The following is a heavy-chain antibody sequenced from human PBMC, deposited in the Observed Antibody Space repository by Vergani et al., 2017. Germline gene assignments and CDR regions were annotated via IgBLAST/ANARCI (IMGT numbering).Heavy chain of an antibody. CDR1: GASVSRGTYY. J-gene: IGHJ6*03. V-gene: IGHV4-61*02. CDR2: MYTSGHT. D-gene: IGHD2-21*01. Sequence: QVQLQESGPGLLKPSQTLALTCTVSGASVSRGTYYWTWIRQPAGKKLEWIVRMYTSGHTIYNPSLESRVTMSVDTSKNQFSLQLSSVTAADTAVYYCARASHCINCYSXGPNGPGYYDIDVGGKGTTVTVSS. CDR3: ARASHCINCYSXGPNGPGYYDIDV.